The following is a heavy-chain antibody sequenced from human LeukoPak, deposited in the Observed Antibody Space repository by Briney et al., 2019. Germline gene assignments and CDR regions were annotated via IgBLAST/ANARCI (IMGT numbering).Heavy chain of an antibody. Sequence: PSQTLSLTCTVSGGSISTGSYCWSWIRQPAGQGLEWIGHIYTSGNTNYNPSLKSRVTMSVDTSKNQFSLKLSSVTAADTAVYYCARTRKGGMATISYCYYYYMDVWGKGTTVTVSS. CDR3: ARTRKGGMATISYCYYYYMDV. J-gene: IGHJ6*03. CDR1: GGSISTGSYC. D-gene: IGHD5-24*01. V-gene: IGHV4-61*09. CDR2: IYTSGNT.